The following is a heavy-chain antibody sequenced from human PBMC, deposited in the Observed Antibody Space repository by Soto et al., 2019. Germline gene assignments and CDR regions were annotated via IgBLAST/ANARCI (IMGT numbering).Heavy chain of an antibody. V-gene: IGHV3-49*04. CDR2: IRSTPYGGTT. CDR1: GFTFGDYV. D-gene: IGHD2-15*01. CDR3: ARGPNGNGGSWRGDY. Sequence: EVQLVESGGGLVQPGRSLRLSCTSSGFTFGDYVMSWVRQAPGRGLEWVGFIRSTPYGGTTEFVASVKGRFSISRDDSKSIVYLQMNSLKTEDTAVYFCARGPNGNGGSWRGDYWGQGTLVTVSS. J-gene: IGHJ4*02.